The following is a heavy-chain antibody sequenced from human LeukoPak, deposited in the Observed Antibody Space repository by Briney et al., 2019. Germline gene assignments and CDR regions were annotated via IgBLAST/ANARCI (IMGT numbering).Heavy chain of an antibody. Sequence: GGSLRLSCAASGFTFSSYAMSWVRQAPGKGLEWVSSITDSGGSTYYADSVKGRFTISRDNSKNTLYLQMNSLRAEDTAVYYCAKLTLLGYCSGGSCYDRRVFDYWGQGTLVTVSS. CDR2: ITDSGGST. V-gene: IGHV3-23*01. CDR1: GFTFSSYA. D-gene: IGHD2-15*01. J-gene: IGHJ4*02. CDR3: AKLTLLGYCSGGSCYDRRVFDY.